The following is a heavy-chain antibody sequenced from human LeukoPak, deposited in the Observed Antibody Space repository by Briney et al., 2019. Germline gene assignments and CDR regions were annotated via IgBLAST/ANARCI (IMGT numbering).Heavy chain of an antibody. CDR1: GFTFSSYA. J-gene: IGHJ4*02. CDR3: AKDLAYSCSSTSCYGDY. Sequence: GGSLRLSCAASGFTFSSYAMSWVRQAPGKGLEWVSATSGSGGSTYYADSVKGRFTISRDNSKNTLYLQMNSLRAEDTAVYYCAKDLAYSCSSTSCYGDYWGQGTLVTVSS. V-gene: IGHV3-23*01. D-gene: IGHD2-2*01. CDR2: TSGSGGST.